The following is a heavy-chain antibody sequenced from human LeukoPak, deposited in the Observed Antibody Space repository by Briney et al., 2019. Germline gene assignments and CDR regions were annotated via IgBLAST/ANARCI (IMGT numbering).Heavy chain of an antibody. CDR1: GYNFTNYW. D-gene: IGHD3-9*01. J-gene: IGHJ4*02. V-gene: IGHV5-10-1*01. Sequence: GESLKISCKGSGYNFTNYWISWVRQMPGKGLEWMGRIDPSNSYTNYSPPFQGHVTISADRSISTAYPQWNSLKASDTAMYYCARHADCHILTGFDYWGQGTLVTVS. CDR2: IDPSNSYT. CDR3: ARHADCHILTGFDY.